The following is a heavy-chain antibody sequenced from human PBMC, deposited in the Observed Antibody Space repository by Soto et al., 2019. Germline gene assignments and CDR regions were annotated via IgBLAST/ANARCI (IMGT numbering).Heavy chain of an antibody. CDR2: ISSSSSYI. Sequence: GGPLRLSCAASGFTFSSYSMNWVRQAPGKGLEWVSSISSSSSYIYYADSVKGRFTISRDNAKNSLYLQMNSLRAEDTAVYYCARVVVAATSPRVYYFDYWGQGTLVTVSS. J-gene: IGHJ4*02. V-gene: IGHV3-21*01. CDR3: ARVVVAATSPRVYYFDY. D-gene: IGHD2-15*01. CDR1: GFTFSSYS.